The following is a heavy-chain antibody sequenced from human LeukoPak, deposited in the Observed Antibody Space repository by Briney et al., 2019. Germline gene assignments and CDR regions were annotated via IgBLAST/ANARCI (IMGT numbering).Heavy chain of an antibody. CDR1: GFTFSYYG. CDR3: AKDPYRVVVATGNYLDP. CDR2: ISHDGSNI. V-gene: IGHV3-30*18. D-gene: IGHD2-15*01. Sequence: GGSLRLSCAASGFTFSYYGMHWVRHAPGKGLEWVAVISHDGSNIHYGDSVKGRFTISRDNSKNTLHLQMHSLRAEDTAIYYCAKDPYRVVVATGNYLDPWGQGTLVTVSS. J-gene: IGHJ5*02.